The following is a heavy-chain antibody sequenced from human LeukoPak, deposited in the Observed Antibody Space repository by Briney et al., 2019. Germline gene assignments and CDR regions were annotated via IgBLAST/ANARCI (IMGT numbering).Heavy chain of an antibody. CDR2: IYYSGNS. D-gene: IGHD4-11*01. CDR3: ARDETRGYYHYYMDV. J-gene: IGHJ6*03. V-gene: IGHV4-39*07. Sequence: PSETLSLTCTVSGGSIRSSSYYWGWIRQPPGKGLEWIGNIYYSGNSYYNPSLKNRVTISVDTSKNQFSLKLSSVTAADTAVYYCARDETRGYYHYYMDVWGKGTTVTVSS. CDR1: GGSIRSSSYY.